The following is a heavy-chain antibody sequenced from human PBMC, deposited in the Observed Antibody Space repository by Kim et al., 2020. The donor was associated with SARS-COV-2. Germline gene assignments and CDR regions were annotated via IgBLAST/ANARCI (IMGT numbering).Heavy chain of an antibody. J-gene: IGHJ4*02. V-gene: IGHV5-51*01. D-gene: IGHD6-6*01. Sequence: GESLKISCKGSGFSFTSYWIGWVRQMPGKGMEWMGIIFPADSDTRYSPSFQGQVTISADKSISTAYLQWSSLKASDSAMYFCARSGDYSSSSGFDYCGQGTLVTVSS. CDR1: GFSFTSYW. CDR3: ARSGDYSSSSGFDY. CDR2: IFPADSDT.